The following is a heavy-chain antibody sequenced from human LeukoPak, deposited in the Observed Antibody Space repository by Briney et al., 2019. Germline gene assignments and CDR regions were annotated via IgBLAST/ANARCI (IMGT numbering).Heavy chain of an antibody. V-gene: IGHV3-23*01. CDR2: ISGTGGST. J-gene: IGHJ3*02. CDR3: ARECGRDYDDRAFDI. CDR1: GFTSSSYP. D-gene: IGHD3-22*01. Sequence: GGSLRLSCAASGFTSSSYPMNWVRQSPERGLEWVSAISGTGGSTSYADSLKGRFTISRDNSKNTLYLQMSSLTAEDTAVYYCARECGRDYDDRAFDIWGQGTMVTVSS.